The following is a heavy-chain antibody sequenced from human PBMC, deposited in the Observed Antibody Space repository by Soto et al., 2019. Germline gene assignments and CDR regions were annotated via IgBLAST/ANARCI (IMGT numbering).Heavy chain of an antibody. J-gene: IGHJ4*02. V-gene: IGHV1-69*06. Sequence: SVKVACKPSGGTFSSDAITWVRQAPGQGLEWMGGIIPLFGTINYAQKFQGRVTITADKSTTTDYMELSSLRSDDTDVYYCARDKSADSSGYLYYFDYWGQGTLVTVSS. CDR2: IIPLFGTI. CDR1: GGTFSSDA. CDR3: ARDKSADSSGYLYYFDY. D-gene: IGHD3-22*01.